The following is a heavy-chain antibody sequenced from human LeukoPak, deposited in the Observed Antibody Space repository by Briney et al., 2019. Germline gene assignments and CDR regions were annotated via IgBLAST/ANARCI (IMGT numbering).Heavy chain of an antibody. D-gene: IGHD4-11*01. CDR1: GYSISSGYY. J-gene: IGHJ4*02. CDR2: IYHSGST. Sequence: SQTLSLTCTVSGYSISSGYYWGWIRRPPGKGLEWIGSIYHSGSTYYNPSLKSRVTISVDTSKNQFSLKLSSVTAADTAVYYCARVKTTLRYFDYWGQGSLVTVSS. V-gene: IGHV4-38-2*02. CDR3: ARVKTTLRYFDY.